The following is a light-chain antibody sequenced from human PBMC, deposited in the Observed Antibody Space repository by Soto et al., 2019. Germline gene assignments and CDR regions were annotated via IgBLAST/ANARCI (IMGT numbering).Light chain of an antibody. Sequence: DIQMTQSPSTLSASVGDRVTITCRASQSISSWLAWYQQKPGKVPKLLIQKASSLESGVPSRFSGSGSGTEFTLTISSLQPDDFATYYCQQYDSFSLTFGGGTKVELK. CDR2: KAS. CDR3: QQYDSFSLT. CDR1: QSISSW. V-gene: IGKV1-5*03. J-gene: IGKJ4*01.